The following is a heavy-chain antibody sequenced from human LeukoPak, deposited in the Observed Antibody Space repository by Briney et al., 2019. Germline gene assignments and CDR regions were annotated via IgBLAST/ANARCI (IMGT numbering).Heavy chain of an antibody. CDR1: GFTFSSYA. CDR3: AKDEGRDYDILTGYYYYYGMDV. V-gene: IGHV3-23*01. D-gene: IGHD3-9*01. CDR2: ISGSGGST. J-gene: IGHJ6*04. Sequence: GGSLRLSCAASGFTFSSYAMSWVRQAPGKGLERVSAISGSGGSTYYADSVKGRFTISRDNSKNTLYLQMNSLRAEDTAVYYCAKDEGRDYDILTGYYYYYGMDVWGKGTTVTVSS.